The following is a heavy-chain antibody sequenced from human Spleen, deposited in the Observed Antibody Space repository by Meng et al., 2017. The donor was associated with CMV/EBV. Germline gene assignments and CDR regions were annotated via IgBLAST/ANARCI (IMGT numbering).Heavy chain of an antibody. CDR3: VKEGIRDEWPRDFDY. D-gene: IGHD2-21*01. J-gene: IGHJ4*02. Sequence: GGPLRLSCAASGFTVSNNYMSWVRQAPGKGLEWVSVIYSGGRTSYAESVKGRFTISRDNSKNTLYLQMDSLRHEGTAFYHCVKEGIRDEWPRDFDYWGQGLLVTVSS. CDR2: IYSGGRT. CDR1: GFTVSNNY. V-gene: IGHV3-66*02.